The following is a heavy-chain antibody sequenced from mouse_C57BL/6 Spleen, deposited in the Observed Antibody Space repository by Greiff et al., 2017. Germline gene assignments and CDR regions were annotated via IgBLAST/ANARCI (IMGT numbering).Heavy chain of an antibody. CDR2: ISSGSSTI. V-gene: IGHV5-17*01. Sequence: EVMLVESGGGLVKPGGSLKLSCAASGFTFSDYGMHWVRQAPEKGLEWGAYISSGSSTIYYADTVKGRFTISRDNAKNTLFLQMTSLRSEDTAMYYCARDRGYYAMDYWGQGTSVTVSS. CDR1: GFTFSDYG. J-gene: IGHJ4*01. CDR3: ARDRGYYAMDY.